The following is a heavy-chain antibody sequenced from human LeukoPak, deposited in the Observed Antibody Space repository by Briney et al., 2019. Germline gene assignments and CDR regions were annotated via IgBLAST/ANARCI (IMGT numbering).Heavy chain of an antibody. CDR2: ISSDGSNR. D-gene: IGHD1-1*01. Sequence: GGSLRLSCAASGFTFSGYGMRWVRQAPDKGLEWVALISSDGSNRIYADSVKGRFSISRDNSKNTLYLQVNSLRIEDTAVYYCAKDGESGIQWTQGYFDYWGQGTLVTVSS. CDR3: AKDGESGIQWTQGYFDY. J-gene: IGHJ4*02. CDR1: GFTFSGYG. V-gene: IGHV3-30*18.